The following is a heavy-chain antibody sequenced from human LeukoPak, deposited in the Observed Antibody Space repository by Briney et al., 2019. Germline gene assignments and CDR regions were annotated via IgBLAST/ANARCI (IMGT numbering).Heavy chain of an antibody. D-gene: IGHD3-22*01. Sequence: PSETLSLICTVSGGSITTYYWNWIRQPPGQGLEWIGYIFYSGSTHYNPSLKSRLTISLDTSKNQFSLNLNSVTAADTAVYFCARGLRADSYYESPHSETYFDYWGQGSLVAVSS. J-gene: IGHJ4*02. CDR3: ARGLRADSYYESPHSETYFDY. CDR2: IFYSGST. CDR1: GGSITTYY. V-gene: IGHV4-59*01.